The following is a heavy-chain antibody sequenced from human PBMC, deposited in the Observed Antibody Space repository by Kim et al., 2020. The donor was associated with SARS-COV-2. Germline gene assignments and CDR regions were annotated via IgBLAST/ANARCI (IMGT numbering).Heavy chain of an antibody. V-gene: IGHV3-7*03. CDR1: GFAFSNHW. CDR2: IKPDGSER. CDR3: VRIIRVCSFDI. Sequence: GGSLRLSCTASGFAFSNHWMTWVRQAPGKGLEWVANIKPDGSERYYGDSVRGRFTSSRDNAKNSLFLQMNSLRGEDTAVYYCVRIIRVCSFDIWGQGT. J-gene: IGHJ3*02. D-gene: IGHD2-21*01.